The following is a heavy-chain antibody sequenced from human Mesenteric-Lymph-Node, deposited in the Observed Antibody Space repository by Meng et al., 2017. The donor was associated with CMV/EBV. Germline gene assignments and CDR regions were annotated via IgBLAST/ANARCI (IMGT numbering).Heavy chain of an antibody. D-gene: IGHD7-27*01. CDR3: ARDGAKAGDYYCDY. CDR1: GYTFTGYY. V-gene: IGHV1-46*01. J-gene: IGHJ4*02. CDR2: MNPYGGST. Sequence: ASVKVSCKASGYTFTGYYMYWVRQAPGQGLEWMGIMNPYGGSTSYAQKFQGRITMTRDTSTSTVYMELSSLTSEDTAVYYCARDGAKAGDYYCDYWGQGILVTVSS.